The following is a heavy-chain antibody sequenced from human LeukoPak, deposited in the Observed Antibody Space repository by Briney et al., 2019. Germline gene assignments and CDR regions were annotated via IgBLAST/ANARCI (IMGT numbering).Heavy chain of an antibody. Sequence: GGSLRLSCAVSGFTFSSYWMHWVRQAPGKGLVWVSRINSDGSSTDYADSVEGRFTISRDNTKNSLYLEMNSLRAEDTAVYYCYCAVEDYWGQGTLVTVSS. CDR1: GFTFSSYW. J-gene: IGHJ4*02. V-gene: IGHV3-74*01. CDR2: INSDGSST. CDR3: YCAVEDY. D-gene: IGHD2-15*01.